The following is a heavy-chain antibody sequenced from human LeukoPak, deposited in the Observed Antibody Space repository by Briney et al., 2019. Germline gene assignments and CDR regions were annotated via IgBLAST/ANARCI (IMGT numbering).Heavy chain of an antibody. CDR1: GGSVSSGSYY. V-gene: IGHV4-61*01. CDR2: IYYSGST. J-gene: IGHJ4*02. D-gene: IGHD6-19*01. Sequence: SETLSLTCTVSGGSVSSGSYYWSWIRQPPGKGLEWIGYIYYSGSTNYNPSLKSRVTISVDTSKNQFSLKLSSVTAADTAVYYCARYSSGWLFFDYWGQGTLVTVSS. CDR3: ARYSSGWLFFDY.